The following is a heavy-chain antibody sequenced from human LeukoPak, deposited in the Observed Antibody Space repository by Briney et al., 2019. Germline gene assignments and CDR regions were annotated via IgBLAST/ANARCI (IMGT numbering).Heavy chain of an antibody. V-gene: IGHV3-30*18. CDR1: GFTFSSYG. D-gene: IGHD2-15*01. Sequence: GRSLRLSCAASGFTFSSYGTHWVRQAPGKGLERVAVISYDGSNKYYADSVKGRFTISRDNSKNTLYLQMNSLRAEDTAVYYCAKDGSPVVTFDYWGQGTLVTVSS. J-gene: IGHJ4*02. CDR2: ISYDGSNK. CDR3: AKDGSPVVTFDY.